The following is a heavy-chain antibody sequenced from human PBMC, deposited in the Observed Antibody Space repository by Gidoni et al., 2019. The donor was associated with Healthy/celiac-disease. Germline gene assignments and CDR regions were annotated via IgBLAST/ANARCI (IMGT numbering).Heavy chain of an antibody. J-gene: IGHJ4*02. CDR2: IKQDGSEK. D-gene: IGHD3-3*01. CDR1: GFPFSLYW. V-gene: IGHV3-7*05. Sequence: EVQLVESGGGLVHPGGSLGLPCAASGFPFSLYWLRWVRQAPGKGLEWVANIKQDGSEKYYVDSVKGRFTISRDNAKNSLYLQMNSLRAEDTAVYYCARVPFDFWSGYYRGGTYYFDYWGQGTLVTVSS. CDR3: ARVPFDFWSGYYRGGTYYFDY.